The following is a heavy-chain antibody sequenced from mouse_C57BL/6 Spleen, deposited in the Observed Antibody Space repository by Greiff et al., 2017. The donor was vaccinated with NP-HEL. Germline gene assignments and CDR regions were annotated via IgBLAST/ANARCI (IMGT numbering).Heavy chain of an antibody. D-gene: IGHD2-2*01. CDR3: ARDEVYGYDGGYAMDY. CDR1: GFTFSSYA. V-gene: IGHV5-4*01. CDR2: ISDGGSYT. Sequence: DVKLVESGGGLVKPGGSLKLSCAASGFTFSSYAMSWVRQTPEKRLEWVATISDGGSYTYYPDNVKGRFTISRDNAKNNLYLQMSHLKSEDTAMYYCARDEVYGYDGGYAMDYWGQGTSVTVSS. J-gene: IGHJ4*01.